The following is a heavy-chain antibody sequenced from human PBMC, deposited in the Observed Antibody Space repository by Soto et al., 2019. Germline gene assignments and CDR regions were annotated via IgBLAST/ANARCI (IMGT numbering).Heavy chain of an antibody. D-gene: IGHD5-12*01. CDR1: GFSFSAFE. CDR3: RKEKSVMNSGYDAFDL. CDR2: IKSGGSFT. V-gene: IGHV3-48*03. J-gene: IGHJ3*01. Sequence: EAKLEESGGGLIEPGGSLRLSCAASGFSFSAFEMNWVRQAPGTGPEWVAHIKSGGSFTLYAASVKGRFTISRDDADNSLYLQMNRLRAEDTALYYCRKEKSVMNSGYDAFDLWGRGTMVTVSS.